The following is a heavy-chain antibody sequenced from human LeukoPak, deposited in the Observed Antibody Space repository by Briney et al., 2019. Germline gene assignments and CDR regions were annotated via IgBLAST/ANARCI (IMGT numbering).Heavy chain of an antibody. CDR1: GFTFSNHA. V-gene: IGHV3-30-3*01. J-gene: IGHJ4*02. D-gene: IGHD5-24*01. Sequence: GRSLRLSCAASGFTFSNHAMQWVRQAPGKGLEWVAVVSYDGTTKYYADSVKGRFTISRDNSKNTLYLQMNSLRAGDTAVYYCARSPRDGYNSFDFWGQGTLVTVSS. CDR2: VSYDGTTK. CDR3: ARSPRDGYNSFDF.